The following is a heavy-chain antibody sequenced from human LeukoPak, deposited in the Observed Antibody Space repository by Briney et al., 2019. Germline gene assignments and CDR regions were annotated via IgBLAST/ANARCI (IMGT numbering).Heavy chain of an antibody. D-gene: IGHD3-3*01. V-gene: IGHV1-69*13. CDR2: IIPIFGTA. Sequence: SVKVSCKASGGTFSSYAISWVRQAPGQGLEWMGGIIPIFGTANYAQKFQGRVTITADESTSTAYMELSSLRSEDTAVYYCARENLVVDFWTPAGGGVQHWGQGTLVTVSS. CDR1: GGTFSSYA. CDR3: ARENLVVDFWTPAGGGVQH. J-gene: IGHJ1*01.